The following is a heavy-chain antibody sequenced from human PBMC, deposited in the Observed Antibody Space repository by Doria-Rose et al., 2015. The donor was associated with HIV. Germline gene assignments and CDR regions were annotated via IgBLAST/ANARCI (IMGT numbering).Heavy chain of an antibody. CDR3: ARVLSGTYDY. Sequence: QVQLQESGPGLVKPSETLSLTCSVSGGSISHYYWSWIRQPPGKRLEYTEDIFYTGSTNYSPSLKSRVSISIDTSKNKFSLRLSSVTAADTAVYYCARVLSGTYDYWGQGTLVTVSS. CDR1: GGSISHYY. CDR2: IFYTGST. V-gene: IGHV4-59*01. J-gene: IGHJ4*02. D-gene: IGHD1-26*01.